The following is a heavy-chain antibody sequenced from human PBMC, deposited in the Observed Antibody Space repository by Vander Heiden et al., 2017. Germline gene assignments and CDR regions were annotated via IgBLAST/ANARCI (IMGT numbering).Heavy chain of an antibody. CDR3: TKRFSSSRVVDY. J-gene: IGHJ4*02. D-gene: IGHD6-19*01. V-gene: IGHV3-23*04. CDR2: IGGTGVTT. CDR1: GSNFENYA. Sequence: EVQLVESGGGLVQPGGPLRLSCAASGSNFENYAMNWVRQAPGKGLEWVSVIGGTGVTTYYADSVKGRFTISRDNSKNTLYLQMNSLRDEDTAVYYCTKRFSSSRVVDYWGQGTLVTVSS.